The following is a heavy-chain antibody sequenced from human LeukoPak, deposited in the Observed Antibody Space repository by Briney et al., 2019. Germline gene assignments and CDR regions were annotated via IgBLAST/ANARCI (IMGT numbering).Heavy chain of an antibody. D-gene: IGHD2-2*01. CDR2: IYYSGST. J-gene: IGHJ4*02. CDR3: ARAGDCSSTSCFDY. CDR1: GGSISSSSYY. V-gene: IGHV4-39*07. Sequence: SETLSLTCSVSGGSISSSSYYWGWIRQPPGRGLEWIGSIYYSGSTYYNPSLKSRVTMSVDTSKNQFSLKLSSVTAADTAVYYCARAGDCSSTSCFDYWGQGTLVTVSS.